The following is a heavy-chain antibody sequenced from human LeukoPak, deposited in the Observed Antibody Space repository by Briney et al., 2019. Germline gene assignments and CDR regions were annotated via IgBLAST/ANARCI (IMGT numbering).Heavy chain of an antibody. D-gene: IGHD3-10*01. V-gene: IGHV1-69*13. Sequence: SVKVSCKASGGTFSSYAISWVRQAPGQGLEWMGGIIPIFGTANYAQKFQGRVTITADESTSTAYMELSSLRSEDTAVYYCARSPLAHYYGTLYYFDYWGQGTLVTVSS. CDR1: GGTFSSYA. CDR3: ARSPLAHYYGTLYYFDY. J-gene: IGHJ4*02. CDR2: IIPIFGTA.